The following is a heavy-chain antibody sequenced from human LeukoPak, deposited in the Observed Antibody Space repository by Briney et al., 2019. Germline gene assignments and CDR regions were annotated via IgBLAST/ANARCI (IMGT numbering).Heavy chain of an antibody. CDR2: INPNSGGT. D-gene: IGHD3-10*01. J-gene: IGHJ4*02. Sequence: ASVKVSCKASGYTFTGYYMHWVRQAPGQGLERMGWINPNSGGTNYAQKFQGRVTMTMDTSISTAYMELSRLRSDDTAVYYCARVRITMVRGDPFDYWGQGTLVTVSS. V-gene: IGHV1-2*02. CDR1: GYTFTGYY. CDR3: ARVRITMVRGDPFDY.